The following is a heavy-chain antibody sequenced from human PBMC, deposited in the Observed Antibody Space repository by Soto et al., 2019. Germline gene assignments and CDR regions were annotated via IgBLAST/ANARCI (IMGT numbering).Heavy chain of an antibody. CDR3: ARDRIPAGMDV. V-gene: IGHV3-66*01. CDR1: GFTVSSNY. Sequence: EVQLVESGGGLVQPGGSLRLSCAASGFTVSSNYMSWVRQAPGKGLEWVSVIYSGGSTYYADSVKGRFTISRENSKTTLYLQMNSLRAEDTAVYYCARDRIPAGMDVWGQGTTVSVSS. CDR2: IYSGGST. J-gene: IGHJ6*02.